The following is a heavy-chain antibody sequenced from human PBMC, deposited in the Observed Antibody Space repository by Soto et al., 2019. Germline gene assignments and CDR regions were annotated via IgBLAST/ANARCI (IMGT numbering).Heavy chain of an antibody. CDR2: IYYSGST. D-gene: IGHD6-13*01. CDR3: ARHVTEYSSSWYIHYFDY. V-gene: IGHV4-39*01. J-gene: IGHJ4*02. Sequence: SETLSLTCTVSGGSISSSSYYWGWIRQPPGKGLEWIGSIYYSGSTYYNPSLKSRVTISVDTSKNQFSLKLSSVTAADTAVYYCARHVTEYSSSWYIHYFDYWGQGTLVTVSS. CDR1: GGSISSSSYY.